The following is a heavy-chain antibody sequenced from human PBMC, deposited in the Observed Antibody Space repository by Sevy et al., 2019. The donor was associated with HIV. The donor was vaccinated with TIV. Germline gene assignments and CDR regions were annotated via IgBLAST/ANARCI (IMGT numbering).Heavy chain of an antibody. D-gene: IGHD3-22*01. CDR2: IDWNDEK. CDR3: AHMNYYARSGYPY. V-gene: IGHV2-5*01. CDR1: GFSLSTRGVG. Sequence: SGPTLVKPTQTLRLTCTFSGFSLSTRGVGGGWIRQPPGKALWWLAVIDWNDEKHYSPSLQSRLTITKDTSKNQPVLTMTNMDPMDTATYFCAHMNYYARSGYPYWGQGILVTVSS. J-gene: IGHJ4*02.